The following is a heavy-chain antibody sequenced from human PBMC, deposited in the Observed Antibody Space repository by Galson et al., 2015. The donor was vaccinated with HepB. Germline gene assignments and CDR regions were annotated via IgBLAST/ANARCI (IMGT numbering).Heavy chain of an antibody. CDR3: ARDLGYYDSSGYYYDAFDI. Sequence: SVKVSCKASGGTFSSYAISWVRQAPGQGLEWMGGIIPIFGTANYAQKFQGRVTITAGESTSTAYMELSSLRSEDTAVYYCARDLGYYDSSGYYYDAFDIWGQGTMVTVSS. J-gene: IGHJ3*02. CDR1: GGTFSSYA. D-gene: IGHD3-22*01. V-gene: IGHV1-69*13. CDR2: IIPIFGTA.